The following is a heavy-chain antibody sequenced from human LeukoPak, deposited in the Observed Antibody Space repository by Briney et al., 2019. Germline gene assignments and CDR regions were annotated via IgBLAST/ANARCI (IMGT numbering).Heavy chain of an antibody. J-gene: IGHJ5*02. Sequence: ASAKVSCKASGYTFTSYAMHWVRQAPGQRLEWMGWINAGSGNTKYSQKFQGRVTITRDTSASTAYMELSSLRSEDAAVYYCARSGGSGDNNWFDPWGQGTLVTVSS. CDR1: GYTFTSYA. CDR2: INAGSGNT. CDR3: ARSGGSGDNNWFDP. V-gene: IGHV1-3*01. D-gene: IGHD3-10*01.